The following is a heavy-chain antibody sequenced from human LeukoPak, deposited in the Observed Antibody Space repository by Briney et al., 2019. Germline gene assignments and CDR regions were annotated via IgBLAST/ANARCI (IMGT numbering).Heavy chain of an antibody. CDR2: FYVGGAT. Sequence: PGGSLRLSCAASGFTFSSYAVNWVRQAPGKGLEWVSVFYVGGATYYADSVKGRFTISRDNSENTLYLQMRSLRAEDTAVYYCARGDGYNFFDYWGQGTLVTVSS. D-gene: IGHD5-24*01. J-gene: IGHJ4*02. CDR1: GFTFSSYA. V-gene: IGHV3-23*03. CDR3: ARGDGYNFFDY.